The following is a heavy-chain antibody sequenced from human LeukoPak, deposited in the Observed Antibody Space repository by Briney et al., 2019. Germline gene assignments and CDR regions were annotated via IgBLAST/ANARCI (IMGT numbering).Heavy chain of an antibody. CDR2: INHSGST. CDR3: ARVLESSSDAFDI. V-gene: IGHV4-34*01. J-gene: IGHJ3*02. Sequence: SETLSLTCAVYGGSFSGYYWSWIRLPPGKGLEWIGEINHSGSTNYNPSLKSRVTISVDTSKNQFSLKLSSVTAADTAVYYCARVLESSSDAFDIWGQGTMVTVSS. CDR1: GGSFSGYY. D-gene: IGHD6-13*01.